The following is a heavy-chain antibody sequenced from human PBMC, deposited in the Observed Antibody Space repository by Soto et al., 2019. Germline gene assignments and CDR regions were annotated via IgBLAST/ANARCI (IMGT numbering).Heavy chain of an antibody. CDR2: IIPIFGTA. Sequence: ASVKVSCKASGGTFSSYAISWVRQAPGQGLEWMGGIIPIFGTANYAQKFQGRVTITADESTSTAYMELSSLRSEDTAVYYCARVGSSYYVTIHDAFDIWGQGTMVTVSS. CDR1: GGTFSSYA. CDR3: ARVGSSYYVTIHDAFDI. D-gene: IGHD3-10*02. V-gene: IGHV1-69*13. J-gene: IGHJ3*02.